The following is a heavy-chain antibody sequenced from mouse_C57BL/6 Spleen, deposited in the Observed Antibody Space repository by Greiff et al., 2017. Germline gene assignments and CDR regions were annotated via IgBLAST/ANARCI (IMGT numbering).Heavy chain of an antibody. V-gene: IGHV1-72*01. D-gene: IGHD1-1*01. J-gene: IGHJ1*03. CDR1: GYTFTSYW. CDR3: ARSPVITTVVEDYWYFDV. Sequence: VQLQQSGAELVKPGASVKLSCKASGYTFTSYWMHWVKQRPGRGLEWIGRIDPNSGGTKYNEKFKSKATLTVDKPSSTAYMQLSSLTSEDSAVYYCARSPVITTVVEDYWYFDVWGTGTTVTVSS. CDR2: IDPNSGGT.